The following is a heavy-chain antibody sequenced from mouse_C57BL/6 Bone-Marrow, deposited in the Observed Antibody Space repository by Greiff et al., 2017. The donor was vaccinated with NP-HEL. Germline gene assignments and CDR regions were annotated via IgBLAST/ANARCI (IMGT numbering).Heavy chain of an antibody. CDR3: SRGRDVSYYFDY. Sequence: VQLQQSGAELARPGASVKLSCKASGYTFTSYGISWVKQRTGQGLEWIGEIYPRSGNNYYNEKFKGKATLTADKSSSTAYMELRSLTSEDSAVYFCSRGRDVSYYFDYWGQGTTLTVSS. CDR2: IYPRSGNN. D-gene: IGHD3-3*01. CDR1: GYTFTSYG. V-gene: IGHV1-81*01. J-gene: IGHJ2*01.